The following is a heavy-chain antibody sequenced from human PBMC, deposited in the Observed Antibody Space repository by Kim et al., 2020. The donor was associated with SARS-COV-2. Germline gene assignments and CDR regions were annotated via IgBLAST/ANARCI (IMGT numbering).Heavy chain of an antibody. D-gene: IGHD6-13*01. V-gene: IGHV3-30*04. CDR1: GFTFSSYA. Sequence: GGSLRLSCAASGFTFSSYAMHWVRQAPGKGLEWVAVISYDGSNKYYADSVKGRFTISRDNSKNTLYLQMNSLRAEDTAVYYCARDTPGIAAAPLFDPWGQGTLVTVSS. CDR2: ISYDGSNK. J-gene: IGHJ5*02. CDR3: ARDTPGIAAAPLFDP.